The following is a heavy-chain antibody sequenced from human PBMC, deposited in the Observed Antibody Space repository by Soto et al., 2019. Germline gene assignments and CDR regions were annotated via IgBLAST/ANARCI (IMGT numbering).Heavy chain of an antibody. Sequence: SVKVSCKASEYTFTNYALHWVRQAPGQRLEWMGGIIPIFGTANYAQKFQGRVTITADESTSTVYMELSNLRSEDTAVYYCAREGTTVVTPDAFDIWGQGTMVTVSS. D-gene: IGHD4-17*01. J-gene: IGHJ3*02. CDR1: EYTFTNYA. CDR3: AREGTTVVTPDAFDI. CDR2: IIPIFGTA. V-gene: IGHV1-69*13.